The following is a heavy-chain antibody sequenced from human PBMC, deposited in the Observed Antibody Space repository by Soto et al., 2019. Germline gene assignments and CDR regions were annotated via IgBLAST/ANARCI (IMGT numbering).Heavy chain of an antibody. CDR1: GGSISSYY. Sequence: SETLSLTCTVSGGSISSYYWSWIRQPPGKGLEWIGYIYYSGSTNYNPSLKSRVTISVDTSKNQFSLKLSSVTAADTAVYYCARDRGYGGNSQYYFDYWGQGTLVTVSS. V-gene: IGHV4-59*01. CDR2: IYYSGST. J-gene: IGHJ4*02. CDR3: ARDRGYGGNSQYYFDY. D-gene: IGHD5-12*01.